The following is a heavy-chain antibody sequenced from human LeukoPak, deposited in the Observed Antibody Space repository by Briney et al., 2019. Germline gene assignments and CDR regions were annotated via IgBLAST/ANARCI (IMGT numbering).Heavy chain of an antibody. CDR2: IYYSGST. Sequence: PSETLSLTCTVSGGSISSYYWSWLRQPPGKGLEWIGYIYYSGSTNYNPSLKSRVTISVDTSKNQFSLKLSSVTAADTAVYYCARGGVGATTSDYWGQGTLVTVSS. CDR3: ARGGVGATTSDY. V-gene: IGHV4-59*01. D-gene: IGHD1-26*01. J-gene: IGHJ4*02. CDR1: GGSISSYY.